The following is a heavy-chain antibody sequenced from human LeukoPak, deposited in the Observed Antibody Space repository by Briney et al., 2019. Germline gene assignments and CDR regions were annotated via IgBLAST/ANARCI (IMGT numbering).Heavy chain of an antibody. Sequence: GESLKISCKGSGYSFTSYWISWVRQMPGKGLEWMGRIDPSDSYTNYSPSFQGHVTISADKSISTAYLQWSSLKASDTAMYYCARQLFTAVAGTGWYYYYGMDVWGQGTTVTVSS. CDR2: IDPSDSYT. CDR1: GYSFTSYW. CDR3: ARQLFTAVAGTGWYYYYGMDV. J-gene: IGHJ6*02. V-gene: IGHV5-10-1*01. D-gene: IGHD6-19*01.